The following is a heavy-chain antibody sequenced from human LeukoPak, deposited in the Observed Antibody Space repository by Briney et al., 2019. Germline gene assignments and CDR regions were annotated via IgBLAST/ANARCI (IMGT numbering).Heavy chain of an antibody. CDR1: GFTFSNAW. V-gene: IGHV3-15*01. CDR2: IKSKTDGGTT. J-gene: IGHJ4*02. D-gene: IGHD1-26*01. CDR3: TTFRIVGATKNS. Sequence: PGGSLRLSCAASGFTFSNAWMSWVRQAPGKGLEWVGRIKSKTDGGTTDYAAPVKGRLTISRDDSKNTLYLQMNSLKTEDTAAYYCTTFRIVGATKNSWGQGTLVTVSS.